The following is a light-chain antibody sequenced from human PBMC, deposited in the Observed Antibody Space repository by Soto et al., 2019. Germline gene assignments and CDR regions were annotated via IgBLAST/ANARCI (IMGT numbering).Light chain of an antibody. CDR1: QTISSW. J-gene: IGKJ4*01. CDR3: IQDYNYPLT. Sequence: EIRVSQSPSTLSGSIGDRVTITCRASQTISSWLAWYQQKPGKAPKLLIYKASTLKSGVPSRFSGSGSGTDFTLTISSLQPEDFATYYCIQDYNYPLTFAGGTKVAIK. V-gene: IGKV1-5*03. CDR2: KAS.